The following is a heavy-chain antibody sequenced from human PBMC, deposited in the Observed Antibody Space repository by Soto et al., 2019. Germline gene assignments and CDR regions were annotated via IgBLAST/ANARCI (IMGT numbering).Heavy chain of an antibody. CDR2: ISGYSGNT. CDR3: ARAAAELLHSRYFLH. V-gene: IGHV1-18*01. CDR1: GYTFTTYG. Sequence: QVQLVQSGAEVMQPGASVKVSCKTSGYTFTTYGVTWVRQAPGQGLEWMGWISGYSGNTNYAQKVQGRVTMTIDTPASTAFMELRSLRSDDTAVYYCARAAAELLHSRYFLHWGQGTLVTVSS. J-gene: IGHJ1*01. D-gene: IGHD1-7*01.